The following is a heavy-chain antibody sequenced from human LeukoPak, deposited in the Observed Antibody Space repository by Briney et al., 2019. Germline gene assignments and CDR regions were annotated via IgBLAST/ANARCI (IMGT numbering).Heavy chain of an antibody. Sequence: GGSLRLSCAASGFTFDDYGMSWVRQAPGKGLEWVSGINWNGGSTGYADSVRGRFTISRDNAKNSLYLQMNSLRAEDTALYYCARDPHSGTYTAQGYWGQGTLVTVSS. V-gene: IGHV3-20*04. J-gene: IGHJ4*02. CDR2: INWNGGST. CDR3: ARDPHSGTYTAQGY. D-gene: IGHD1-26*01. CDR1: GFTFDDYG.